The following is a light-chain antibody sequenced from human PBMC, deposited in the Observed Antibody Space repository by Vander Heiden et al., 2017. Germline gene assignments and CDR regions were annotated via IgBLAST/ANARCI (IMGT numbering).Light chain of an antibody. V-gene: IGLV3-1*01. CDR3: QEWDSSCWV. J-gene: IGLJ3*02. CDR2: QDS. Sequence: SYELTQPPSVSVSPGQTASITCSGDKLGDKYACWYQQKPGTSPVLAIYQDSKRPSGIPERFSGSNSGNTATLTISGTQALDEADYYCQEWDSSCWVFGGGTKLTAL. CDR1: KLGDKY.